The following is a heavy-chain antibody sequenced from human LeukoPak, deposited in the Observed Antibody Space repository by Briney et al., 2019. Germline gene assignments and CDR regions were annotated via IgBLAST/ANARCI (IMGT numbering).Heavy chain of an antibody. CDR1: GYTFTTYG. CDR2: ITVYNGNT. J-gene: IGHJ3*02. V-gene: IGHV1-18*01. CDR3: ARGYSGYHDAFHI. D-gene: IGHD1-26*01. Sequence: ASVKVSCKASGYTFTTYGISWVRQAPGQGLEWMGWITVYNGNTNYAQKFQGRVTFTADESTNTAYMELSSLRSEDTAVYYCARGYSGYHDAFHIWGQGTMVTVSS.